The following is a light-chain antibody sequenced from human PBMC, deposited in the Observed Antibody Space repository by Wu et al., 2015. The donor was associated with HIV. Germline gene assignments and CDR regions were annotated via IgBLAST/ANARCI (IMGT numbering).Light chain of an antibody. CDR3: QQYGSSPRT. V-gene: IGKV3-20*01. J-gene: IGKJ1*01. CDR2: GAS. CDR1: QSVSSSY. Sequence: EIVLTQSPGTLSLSPGERATLSCRGSQSVSSSYLAWYQQKPGQAPRLLIYGASSRATGIPDRFSGSGSGTDFTLTISRLEPEDFAVYYCQQYGSSPRTFGQGTKVEI.